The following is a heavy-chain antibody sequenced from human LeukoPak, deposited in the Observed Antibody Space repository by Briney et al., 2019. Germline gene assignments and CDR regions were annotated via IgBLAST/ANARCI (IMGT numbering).Heavy chain of an antibody. CDR3: ARGYDFWSGRFDP. J-gene: IGHJ5*02. CDR1: GYSISSGYY. Sequence: PSETLSLTCTVSGYSISSGYYWGWIRQPPGKGLEWIGYIYYSGSTNYNPSLKSRVTISVDTSKNQFSLKLSSVTAADTAVYYCARGYDFWSGRFDPWGQGTLVTVSS. V-gene: IGHV4-38-2*02. CDR2: IYYSGST. D-gene: IGHD3-3*01.